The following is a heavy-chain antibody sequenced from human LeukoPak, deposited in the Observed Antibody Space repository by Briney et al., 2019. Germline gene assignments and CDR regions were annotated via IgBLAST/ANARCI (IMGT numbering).Heavy chain of an antibody. J-gene: IGHJ4*02. V-gene: IGHV3-23*01. CDR2: ISGSGGST. Sequence: GGSLRLSCAASGFTFSSYAMSWVRQAPGKGPEWVSAISGSGGSTYYADSVKGRFTISRDNSKNTLYLQMNSLRAEDTAVYYCAKDLGGYDILTGYYFSSYFDYWGQGTLVTVSS. CDR3: AKDLGGYDILTGYYFSSYFDY. D-gene: IGHD3-9*01. CDR1: GFTFSSYA.